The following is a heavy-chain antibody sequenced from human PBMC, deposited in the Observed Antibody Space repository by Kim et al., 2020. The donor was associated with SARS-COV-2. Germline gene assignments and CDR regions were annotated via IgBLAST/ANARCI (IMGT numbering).Heavy chain of an antibody. CDR3: ARDRGGTGAVFDY. J-gene: IGHJ4*02. Sequence: YADSVEGRFTTSRDNAKNTVYLQMNSRGVEDTAVYFCARDRGGTGAVFDYWGQGTLVTVSS. V-gene: IGHV3-53*01. D-gene: IGHD3-16*01.